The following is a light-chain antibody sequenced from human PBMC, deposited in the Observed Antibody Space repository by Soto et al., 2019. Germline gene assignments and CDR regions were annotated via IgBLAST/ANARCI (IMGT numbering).Light chain of an antibody. Sequence: EIVWTQYPATLSLSPGERATLSCRASQSVSSYLAWYQQKPGQAPRLLIYDASNRATGIPARFSGSGSGTDFTLTISSLEPEDFAVYYCQQRSNWPPITFGQGTRLEIK. V-gene: IGKV3-11*01. CDR3: QQRSNWPPIT. CDR2: DAS. J-gene: IGKJ5*01. CDR1: QSVSSY.